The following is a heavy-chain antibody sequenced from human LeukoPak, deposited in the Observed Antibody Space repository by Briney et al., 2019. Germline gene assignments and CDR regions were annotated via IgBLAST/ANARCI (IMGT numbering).Heavy chain of an antibody. J-gene: IGHJ6*03. Sequence: ASVKLSCKASGYNFTGYLLHWVRQAPGQGLEWMGWIDPKRGVTRYAQKFQGRVTLTRDTPMTTVYLELISLKPDDTARYFCARFGEDGDDMDVWGDGSTVTVSS. CDR3: ARFGEDGDDMDV. CDR2: IDPKRGVT. CDR1: GYNFTGYL. V-gene: IGHV1-2*02. D-gene: IGHD3-16*01.